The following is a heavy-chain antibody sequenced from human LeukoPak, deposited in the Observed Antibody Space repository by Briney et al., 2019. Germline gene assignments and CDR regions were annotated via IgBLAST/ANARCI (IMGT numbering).Heavy chain of an antibody. V-gene: IGHV3-53*01. D-gene: IGHD1-26*01. CDR1: GFTVSSNY. J-gene: IGHJ6*03. CDR2: IYSGGST. CDR3: AKDPYSGSYNYYYMDV. Sequence: PGGSLRLSCAASGFTVSSNYMSWVRQAPGKGLEWVSVIYSGGSTYYADSVKGRFTISRDNSKNTLYLQMNSLRAEDTAVYYCAKDPYSGSYNYYYMDVWGKGTTVTISS.